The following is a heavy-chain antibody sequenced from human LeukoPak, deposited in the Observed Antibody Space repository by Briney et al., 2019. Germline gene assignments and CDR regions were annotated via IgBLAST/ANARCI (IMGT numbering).Heavy chain of an antibody. CDR3: ARDLSLGAPGGFDY. V-gene: IGHV3-21*01. CDR2: ISSSSTYI. J-gene: IGHJ4*02. CDR1: GFTFRSYS. Sequence: GGSLRLSCAATGFTFRSYSMNWVRQAPGKGLEWVSTISSSSTYIYYADSVKGRFTISRDNAENSVYLQMDSLRGDDTAVYYCARDLSLGAPGGFDYWGQGTLVTVSS. D-gene: IGHD3-16*01.